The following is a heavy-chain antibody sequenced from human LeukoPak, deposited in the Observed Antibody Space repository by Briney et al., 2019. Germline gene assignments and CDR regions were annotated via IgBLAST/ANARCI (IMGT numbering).Heavy chain of an antibody. J-gene: IGHJ6*02. CDR2: FDPEDGET. D-gene: IGHD2-15*01. CDR3: ATGGFGCSGGSCYGYYYGMDV. V-gene: IGHV1-24*01. CDR1: GYTLTGLS. Sequence: ASVTVSCKVSGYTLTGLSMHWVRQAPGKGLEWMGGFDPEDGETIYAQKFQGRVTMTEDTSTDTAYMELSSLRSEDTAVYYCATGGFGCSGGSCYGYYYGMDVWGQGTTVTVSS.